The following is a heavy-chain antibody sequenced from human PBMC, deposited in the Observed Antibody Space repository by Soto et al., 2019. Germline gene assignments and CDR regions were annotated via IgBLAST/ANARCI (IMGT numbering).Heavy chain of an antibody. CDR2: ISAYNGDT. D-gene: IGHD6-19*01. CDR1: GYTFSSYG. CDR3: AIGTGPTVAVDY. J-gene: IGHJ4*02. V-gene: IGHV1-18*04. Sequence: QAQLVQSGAEVKKPGASVRVSCDTSGYTFSSYGLSWVRQAPGQGFEWMGWISAYNGDTYYAQKFQGRVTMTTDISTRTAYMELRSLTSDDTAVYYCAIGTGPTVAVDYWGQGTLVTVSS.